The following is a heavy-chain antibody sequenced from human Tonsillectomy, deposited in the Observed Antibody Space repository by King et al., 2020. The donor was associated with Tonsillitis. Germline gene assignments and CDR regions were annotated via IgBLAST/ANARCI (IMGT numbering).Heavy chain of an antibody. D-gene: IGHD6-6*01. Sequence: QVQLVESGGGVVQPGRSLRLSCAASGFTFSSYGMHWVRQAPGKGLEWVAFLLYDGSNEYYADSVKGRFTISRDNSKNTLYLQMNSLRAEDTAVYYCAKSLLRAGPIAARPNYYYVMDVWGQGTTVTVSS. CDR2: LLYDGSNE. J-gene: IGHJ6*02. V-gene: IGHV3-30*18. CDR3: AKSLLRAGPIAARPNYYYVMDV. CDR1: GFTFSSYG.